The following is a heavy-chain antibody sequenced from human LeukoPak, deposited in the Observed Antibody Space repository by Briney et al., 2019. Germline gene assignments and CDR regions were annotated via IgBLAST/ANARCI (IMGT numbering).Heavy chain of an antibody. CDR1: GGSFSGYY. CDR3: ARGGSSGYYYMTPFDY. J-gene: IGHJ4*02. CDR2: IYYSGST. D-gene: IGHD3-22*01. V-gene: IGHV4-34*01. Sequence: SETLSLTCAVYGGSFSGYYWSWIRQPPGKGLEWIGSIYYSGSTYYNPSLKSRVTISVDTSKNQFSLKLSSVTAADTAVYYCARGGSSGYYYMTPFDYWGQGTLVTVSS.